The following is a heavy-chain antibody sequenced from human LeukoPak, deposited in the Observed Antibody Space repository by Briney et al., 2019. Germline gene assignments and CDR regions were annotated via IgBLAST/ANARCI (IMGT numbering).Heavy chain of an antibody. D-gene: IGHD2-2*01. CDR3: AKVGCSSTSRPNRFDS. V-gene: IGHV3-23*01. CDR1: GFTFTNYA. CDR2: ISNSGGST. J-gene: IGHJ4*02. Sequence: PGGSLRLSCAASGFTFTNYAMSWVRQAPGKGLEYVSTISNSGGSTYYADSVKGRFTISRDNSKNTLYLQMNSLRADDTAVYYCAKVGCSSTSRPNRFDSWGQGTLVTVSS.